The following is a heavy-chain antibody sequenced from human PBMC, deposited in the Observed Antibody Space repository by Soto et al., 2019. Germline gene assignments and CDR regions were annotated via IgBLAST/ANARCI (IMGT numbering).Heavy chain of an antibody. J-gene: IGHJ4*02. D-gene: IGHD5-12*01. CDR3: ARDRRDGYNFDY. CDR1: GFTFSSNW. CDR2: ISWNSGSI. V-gene: IGHV3-21*01. Sequence: GGSLRLSCAASGFTFSSNWMHWVRQAPGKGLEWVSGISWNSGSIYYADSVQGRFTISRDNAKNSLYLQMNSLRAEDTAVYYCARDRRDGYNFDYWGQGTLVTVSS.